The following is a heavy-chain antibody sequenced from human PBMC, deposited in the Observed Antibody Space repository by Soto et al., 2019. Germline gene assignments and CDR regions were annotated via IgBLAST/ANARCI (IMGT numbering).Heavy chain of an antibody. CDR2: INHSGST. CDR3: ARALQDYFDY. CDR1: GGSFSGYY. Sequence: SETLSLTCAVYGGSFSGYYWSWIRQPPGKGLEWIGEINHSGSTNYNPSLKSRVTISVDTSKNQFSLKLSSVTAADTAVYYCARALQDYFDYWGQGTLVTVSS. J-gene: IGHJ4*02. V-gene: IGHV4-34*01.